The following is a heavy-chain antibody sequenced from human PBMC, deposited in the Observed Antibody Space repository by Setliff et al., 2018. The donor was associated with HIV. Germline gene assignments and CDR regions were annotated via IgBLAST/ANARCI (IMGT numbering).Heavy chain of an antibody. CDR2: IYPSSGGT. J-gene: IGHJ6*02. CDR3: ARDSRDIVVVIAPEPEPYYYYGMDV. CDR1: GYTFTGYY. D-gene: IGHD2-15*01. Sequence: GASVKVSCKASGYTFTGYYIHWVRQAPGQGLEWMGRIYPSSGGTNFAQKFRGRVTMTRDTSISTAYMELSRLTSDDTAMYYCARDSRDIVVVIAPEPEPYYYYGMDVWGEGTTVTVS. V-gene: IGHV1-2*06.